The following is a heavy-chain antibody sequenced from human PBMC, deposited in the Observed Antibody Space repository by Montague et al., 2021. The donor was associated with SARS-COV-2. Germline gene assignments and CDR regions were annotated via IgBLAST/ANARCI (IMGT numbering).Heavy chain of an antibody. J-gene: IGHJ4*02. CDR2: INHSGTT. CDR3: ARWDPQTLTLIGLRGKSASDY. CDR1: GGSFSGYY. D-gene: IGHD4-23*01. Sequence: SETLSLTCAVYGGSFSGYYWTWIRQSPGKGLEWIAEINHSGTTNYNFNPSLRSRVTISVDTSKSQFSLKLSSVTAADTGVYYCARWDPQTLTLIGLRGKSASDYWGKGSLVTAAS. V-gene: IGHV4-34*01.